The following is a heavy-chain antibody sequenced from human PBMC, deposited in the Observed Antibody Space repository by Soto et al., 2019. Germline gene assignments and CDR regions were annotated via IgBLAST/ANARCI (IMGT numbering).Heavy chain of an antibody. J-gene: IGHJ2*01. Sequence: EVQLVESGGKLVQPGGSLTLSCAASGFTFKNHWMHWVRQAPGKGLVWVSRIHYDGSNTRYADSVNGRFTISRDNAKNTLSLHFSSLKVADTAVYYCSRDWYYFSSRRELGGHRYFALWSRGALVT. V-gene: IGHV3-74*01. CDR3: SRDWYYFSSRRELGGHRYFAL. CDR2: IHYDGSNT. D-gene: IGHD1-26*01. CDR1: GFTFKNHW.